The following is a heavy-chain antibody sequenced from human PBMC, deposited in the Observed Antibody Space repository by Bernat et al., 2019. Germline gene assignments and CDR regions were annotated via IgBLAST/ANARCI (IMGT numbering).Heavy chain of an antibody. Sequence: QVQLQESGPGLVKPSETLSLTCTVSGGSISSYYWSWIRQPPGKGLEWIGYIYYSGSTNYNPSLKSRVTISVDTSKNQFSLKLSSVTAADMAVYYCARVTRGDMDVWGKGTTVTVSS. CDR1: GGSISSYY. CDR2: IYYSGST. CDR3: ARVTRGDMDV. D-gene: IGHD3-10*01. V-gene: IGHV4-59*01. J-gene: IGHJ6*03.